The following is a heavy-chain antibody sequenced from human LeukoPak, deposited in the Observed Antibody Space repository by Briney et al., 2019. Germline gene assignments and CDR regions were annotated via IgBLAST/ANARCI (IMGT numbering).Heavy chain of an antibody. V-gene: IGHV4-4*02. CDR1: GGSISSNNW. CDR2: IYHSGSP. Sequence: PSETLSLTCAVSGGSISSNNWWGWVRQPPGKGLEWIGEIYHSGSPNYNPSLKSRVTTSVDKSRNHFSLNLSSVTAADTAVYYCARENINNWHSCDYWGQGTLVTVSS. J-gene: IGHJ4*02. D-gene: IGHD1-1*01. CDR3: ARENINNWHSCDY.